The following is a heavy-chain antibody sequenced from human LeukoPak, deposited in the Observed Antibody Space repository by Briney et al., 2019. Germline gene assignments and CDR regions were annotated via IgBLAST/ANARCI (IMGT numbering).Heavy chain of an antibody. V-gene: IGHV4-34*01. CDR1: GGSFSGYY. Sequence: SETLSLACAVYGGSFSGYYWSWIRQPPGKGLEWIGEINHSGSTNYNPSLKSRVTISVDTSRNQFSLKLSSVTAADTAVYYCARSSSSLDYWGQGTLVTVSS. J-gene: IGHJ4*02. D-gene: IGHD6-6*01. CDR3: ARSSSSLDY. CDR2: INHSGST.